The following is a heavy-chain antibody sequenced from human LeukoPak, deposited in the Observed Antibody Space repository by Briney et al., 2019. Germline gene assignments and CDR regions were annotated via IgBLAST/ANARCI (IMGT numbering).Heavy chain of an antibody. CDR3: ARCYSSGWYNYYYYYGMDV. CDR2: ISGSGGST. D-gene: IGHD6-19*01. V-gene: IGHV3-23*01. J-gene: IGHJ6*02. CDR1: GFTFSSYA. Sequence: GGSLRLSCAASGFTFSSYAMSWVRQAPGKGLEWVSAISGSGGSTYYADSVKGRFTISRDNSKNTLYLQMNSLRAEDTAVYYCARCYSSGWYNYYYYYGMDVWGQGTTVTVSS.